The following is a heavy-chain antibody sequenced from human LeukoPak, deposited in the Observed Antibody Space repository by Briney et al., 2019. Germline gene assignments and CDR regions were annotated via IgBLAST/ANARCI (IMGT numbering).Heavy chain of an antibody. CDR3: ARQTIAAVTGYTLFDL. D-gene: IGHD2-2*02. CDR1: GRSITRRDYY. J-gene: IGHJ2*01. CDR2: IYYTEST. Sequence: SETLSLTCTASGRSITRRDYYWGWIRQPPGKGLEWIGSIYYTESTFHNPSLKSRVIMSVDTSKNLFSLNLTSVTAADTAMYYCARQTIAAVTGYTLFDLWGRGTLVIVSS. V-gene: IGHV4-39*01.